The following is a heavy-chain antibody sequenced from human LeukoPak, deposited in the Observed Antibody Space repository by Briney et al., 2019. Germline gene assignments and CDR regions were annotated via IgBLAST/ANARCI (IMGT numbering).Heavy chain of an antibody. Sequence: SETLSLTCTVSGDSISSGDHYWSWIRQPPGKGLEWIGYIHYSGSTYYNPSLKSRVIISVDMSKNQFSLSLNSLTAADSAVYYCARAVADKNSWYYFDYWGQGTLVTVSS. CDR2: IHYSGST. V-gene: IGHV4-30-4*01. CDR3: ARAVADKNSWYYFDY. CDR1: GDSISSGDHY. J-gene: IGHJ4*02. D-gene: IGHD2/OR15-2a*01.